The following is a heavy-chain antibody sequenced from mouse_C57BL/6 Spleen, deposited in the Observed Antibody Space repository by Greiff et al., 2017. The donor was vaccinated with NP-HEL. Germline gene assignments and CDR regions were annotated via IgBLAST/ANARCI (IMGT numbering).Heavy chain of an antibody. CDR3: THYGSSYAMDY. CDR1: GFSFTSYS. D-gene: IGHD1-1*01. J-gene: IGHJ4*01. V-gene: IGHV2-9-1*01. Sequence: QVQLQQSGPGLVAPSPSLSITCTVSGFSFTSYSISWVRQPPGQGLEWLGVLWTGGDTNYNSAIKSRLSIIKENSKSQVFLKMNSLQTDDTARYYCTHYGSSYAMDYWGKGTSVTVSS. CDR2: LWTGGDT.